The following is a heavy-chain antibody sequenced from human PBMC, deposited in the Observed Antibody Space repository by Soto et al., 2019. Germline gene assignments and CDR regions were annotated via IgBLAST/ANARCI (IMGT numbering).Heavy chain of an antibody. D-gene: IGHD3-10*01. CDR2: INHSGST. Sequence: QVQLEQWGAGLLKPSETLSLTCAVYGGSFSGYYWSWIRQPPGKGLEWIGEINHSGSTNYNPSLKSRVTISVDTSKNQFSLKLSSVTAADTAVYYCARQNPRKLKVQPQSYGMDVWGQGTTVTVSS. CDR1: GGSFSGYY. V-gene: IGHV4-34*01. CDR3: ARQNPRKLKVQPQSYGMDV. J-gene: IGHJ6*02.